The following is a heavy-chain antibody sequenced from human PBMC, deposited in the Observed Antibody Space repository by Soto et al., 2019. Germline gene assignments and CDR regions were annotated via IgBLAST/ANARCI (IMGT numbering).Heavy chain of an antibody. D-gene: IGHD2-2*01. J-gene: IGHJ5*02. Sequence: QVQLVQSGADVRKPGASVTVSCKVSGYTLSEVSIHWVRQTPGKGLEWMGGFDPENDETSYAQKFQGRVTLTEDTSTDTAYLELRSLRSEDTAIYYCAIAAYCSGATCYSGYNWFDPWGQGTQVTVSS. CDR2: FDPENDET. V-gene: IGHV1-24*01. CDR3: AIAAYCSGATCYSGYNWFDP. CDR1: GYTLSEVS.